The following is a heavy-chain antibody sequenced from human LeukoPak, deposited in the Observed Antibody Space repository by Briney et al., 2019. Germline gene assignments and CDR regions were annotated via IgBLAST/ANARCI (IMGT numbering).Heavy chain of an antibody. J-gene: IGHJ4*02. CDR3: ATPGSIAVAGTIDY. Sequence: QPGGSLTLSCAASGFTFSSYWMHWVRQAPGKGLVWVSRINSDGSSTSYADSVKGRFTISRDNAKNTLYLQMNSLRAEDTAVYYCATPGSIAVAGTIDYWGQGTLVTVSS. D-gene: IGHD6-19*01. CDR2: INSDGSST. V-gene: IGHV3-74*01. CDR1: GFTFSSYW.